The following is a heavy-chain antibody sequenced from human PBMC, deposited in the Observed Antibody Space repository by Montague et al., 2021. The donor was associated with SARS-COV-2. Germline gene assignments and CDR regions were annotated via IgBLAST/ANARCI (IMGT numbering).Heavy chain of an antibody. V-gene: IGHV4-34*01. D-gene: IGHD3-22*01. Sequence: SETLSLTCAVSGXSVSDYYWSWIRQPPGKGLEWIGEINHSGSTNYNPSLKSRVTTSVDTSKNQFSLKLTSVTAADTAVYYCARGPRITMIVVVITDIWFDPWGQGTLVTVSS. CDR2: INHSGST. CDR1: GXSVSDYY. J-gene: IGHJ5*02. CDR3: ARGPRITMIVVVITDIWFDP.